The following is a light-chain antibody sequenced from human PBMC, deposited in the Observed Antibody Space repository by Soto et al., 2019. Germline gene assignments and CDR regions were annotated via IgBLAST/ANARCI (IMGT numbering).Light chain of an antibody. Sequence: DIQMTQSPSSLSASVGDRVTITCRASQSIGSYLNWYQQKPGKAPNLLIHGGSILQSGVPPRFTDGVSRTYFTLNISSLQPEEFASYYCQQTYTIPLTLGGGTKV. CDR2: GGS. CDR3: QQTYTIPLT. V-gene: IGKV1-39*01. CDR1: QSIGSY. J-gene: IGKJ4*01.